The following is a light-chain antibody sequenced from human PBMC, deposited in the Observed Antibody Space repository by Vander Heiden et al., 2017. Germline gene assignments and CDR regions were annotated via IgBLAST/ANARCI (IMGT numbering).Light chain of an antibody. CDR1: SANIGAGFD. CDR3: QTYDSTLSGYV. CDR2: GNN. V-gene: IGLV1-40*01. Sequence: QSVLAQPPSVSGAPGQRVTILFTGSSANIGAGFDVHLYQQFSTTAPKLLIFGNNNRPSGVPDRFSGSKSGTSASLAIAWLQAEDEADYYCQTYDSTLSGYVFGTGTKVTVL. J-gene: IGLJ1*01.